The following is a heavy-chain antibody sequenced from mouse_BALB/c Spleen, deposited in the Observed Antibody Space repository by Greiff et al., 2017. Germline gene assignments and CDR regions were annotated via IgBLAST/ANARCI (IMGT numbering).Heavy chain of an antibody. Sequence: EVQLVESGPGLVKPSQSLSLTCTVTGYSITSDYAWNWIRQFPGNKLEWMGYISYSGSTSYNPSLKSRISITRDTSKNQFFLQLNSVTTEDTATYYCARGYRYDDFDYWGQGTTLTVSS. D-gene: IGHD2-14*01. V-gene: IGHV3-2*02. CDR1: GYSITSDYA. CDR2: ISYSGST. J-gene: IGHJ2*01. CDR3: ARGYRYDDFDY.